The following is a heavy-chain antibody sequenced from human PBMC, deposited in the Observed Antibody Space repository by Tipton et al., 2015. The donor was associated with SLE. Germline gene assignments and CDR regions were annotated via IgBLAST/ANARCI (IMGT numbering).Heavy chain of an antibody. J-gene: IGHJ3*02. CDR2: IYYSGST. D-gene: IGHD2-15*01. CDR1: GGSISSGGYS. CDR3: ARGISDAFDI. Sequence: LRLSCAVSGGSISSGGYSWSWIRQPPGKGLEWIGYIYYSGSTNYNPSLKSRVTISVDTSKNQFSLKLSSVTAADTAVYYCARGISDAFDIWGQGTMVTVSS. V-gene: IGHV4-61*08.